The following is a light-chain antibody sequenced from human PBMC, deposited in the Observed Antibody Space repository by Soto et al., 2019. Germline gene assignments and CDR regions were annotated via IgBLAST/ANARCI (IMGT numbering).Light chain of an antibody. CDR1: SSDIGRYSY. CDR3: ISYTGSSTSYV. V-gene: IGLV2-14*01. J-gene: IGLJ1*01. Sequence: QSALTQPASVSGSPGQSIAISCTGTSSDIGRYSYVSWYQQHPGKAPKLIIYEVTYRPSGVSHRFSASKSGNTASLTISGLQAGDEADYYCISYTGSSTSYVFGTGTKLTVL. CDR2: EVT.